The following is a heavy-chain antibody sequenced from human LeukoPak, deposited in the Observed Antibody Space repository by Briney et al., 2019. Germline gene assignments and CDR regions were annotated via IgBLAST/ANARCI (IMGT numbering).Heavy chain of an antibody. D-gene: IGHD6-13*01. CDR1: GFTFDDYA. CDR3: AKDPSGYSSSWYETEYFQH. J-gene: IGHJ1*01. V-gene: IGHV3-9*01. CDR2: ISWNSGSI. Sequence: GGSLRLSCAASGFTFDDYAMHWVRQAPGKGLEWVSGISWNSGSIGYADSVKGRFTISRDNAKNSLYLQMNSLRAEDTALYYCAKDPSGYSSSWYETEYFQHWGQGTLVTVSS.